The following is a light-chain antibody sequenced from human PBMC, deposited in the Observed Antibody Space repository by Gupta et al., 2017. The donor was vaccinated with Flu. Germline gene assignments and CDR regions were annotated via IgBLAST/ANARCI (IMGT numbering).Light chain of an antibody. CDR3: QEYFTNFPT. J-gene: IGKJ1*01. CDR2: KAS. V-gene: IGKV1-5*03. Sequence: SVGDRVTITCRASQSMNNWLAWYQQKPGKAPKLLIYKASSLEGGVPSRFSGSGSGTEFTLTISSLQPDDFATYYCQEYFTNFPTFGQGTKV. CDR1: QSMNNW.